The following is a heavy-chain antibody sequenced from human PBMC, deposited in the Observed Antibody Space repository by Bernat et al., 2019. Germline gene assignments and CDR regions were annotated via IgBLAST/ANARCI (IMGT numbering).Heavy chain of an antibody. CDR2: IIPIFGTA. CDR3: ARDRYVTMVQGVMRGWFDP. J-gene: IGHJ5*02. D-gene: IGHD3-10*01. V-gene: IGHV1-69*01. CDR1: GGTFSSYA. Sequence: QVQLVQSGAEVKKPGSSVKVSCKASGGTFSSYAISWVRQAPGQGLEWMGGIIPIFGTANYAQKFQGRVTITADESTSTAYMGLSGLGSEDTAVYYCARDRYVTMVQGVMRGWFDPWGQGTLVTVSS.